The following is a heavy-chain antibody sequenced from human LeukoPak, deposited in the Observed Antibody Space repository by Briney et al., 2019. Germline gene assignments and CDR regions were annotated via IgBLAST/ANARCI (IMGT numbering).Heavy chain of an antibody. V-gene: IGHV4-59*01. J-gene: IGHJ5*02. CDR3: ARAGLAYCGGDCYSGFDP. CDR1: GVSISSYY. D-gene: IGHD2-21*02. CDR2: IYYSGST. Sequence: ASETLSLTCAVYGVSISSYYWSWIRQPPGKGLEWIGYIYYSGSTNYNPSLKSRVTISVDTSKNQFSLKLSSVTAADTAVYYCARAGLAYCGGDCYSGFDPWGQGTLVTVSS.